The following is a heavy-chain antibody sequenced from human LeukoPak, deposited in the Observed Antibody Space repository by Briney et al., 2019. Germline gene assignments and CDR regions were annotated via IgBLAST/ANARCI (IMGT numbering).Heavy chain of an antibody. D-gene: IGHD6-13*01. J-gene: IGHJ4*02. V-gene: IGHV5-51*01. CDR3: ARRIAGAGSDY. Sequence: GEPLKISCKGSGYSFTSYWIGWGRQMPGKGLEWMGIIYPADSDTRYSPSFEGQVTISADMSIRTAYLQWSSLKASDTAMYYCARRIAGAGSDYWGQGTLVTVSS. CDR1: GYSFTSYW. CDR2: IYPADSDT.